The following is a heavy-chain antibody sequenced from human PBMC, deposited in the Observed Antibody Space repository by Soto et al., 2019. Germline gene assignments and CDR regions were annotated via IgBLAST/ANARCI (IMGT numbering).Heavy chain of an antibody. Sequence: GGSLRLSCAASGFTFSSYAMHWVRQAPGKGLEWVAVISYDGSNKYYADSVKGRFTISRDNSKNTLYLQMNSLRAEDTAVYYCARDLLEHGVMSGGDILTGYYSPWDYYYYGMDVWGQGTTVTVSS. D-gene: IGHD3-9*01. CDR1: GFTFSSYA. CDR2: ISYDGSNK. CDR3: ARDLLEHGVMSGGDILTGYYSPWDYYYYGMDV. V-gene: IGHV3-30-3*01. J-gene: IGHJ6*02.